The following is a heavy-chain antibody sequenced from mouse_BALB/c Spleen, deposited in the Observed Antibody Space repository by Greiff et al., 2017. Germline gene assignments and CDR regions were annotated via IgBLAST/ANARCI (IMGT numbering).Heavy chain of an antibody. J-gene: IGHJ3*01. D-gene: IGHD2-3*01. V-gene: IGHV2-9*02. CDR1: GFSLTSYG. Sequence: QVQLQQSGPGLVAPSQSLSITCTVSGFSLTSYGVHWVRQPPGKGLEWLGVIWAGGSTNYNSALMSRLSISKDNSKSQVFLKMNSLQTDDTAMYYCAREEYGYYVPFAYWGQGTLVTVSA. CDR2: IWAGGST. CDR3: AREEYGYYVPFAY.